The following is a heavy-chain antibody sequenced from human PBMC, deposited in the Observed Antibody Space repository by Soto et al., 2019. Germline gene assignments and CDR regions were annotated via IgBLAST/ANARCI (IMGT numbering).Heavy chain of an antibody. Sequence: SETLSLTCIVSGESISSSSYYWGWIRHPPGKGLEWIGSIYYSVRTYYNPSFKSRVTISIDTSKNQFSLKLSSVTATDTAVYYCARQRTTVVTQAYFDHWGQGAMVTVSS. CDR2: IYYSVRT. J-gene: IGHJ4*02. D-gene: IGHD2-21*02. V-gene: IGHV4-39*01. CDR3: ARQRTTVVTQAYFDH. CDR1: GESISSSSYY.